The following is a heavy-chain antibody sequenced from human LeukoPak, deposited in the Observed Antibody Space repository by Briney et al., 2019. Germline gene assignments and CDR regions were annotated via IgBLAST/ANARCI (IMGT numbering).Heavy chain of an antibody. CDR3: ARHPDRELTEAFDT. V-gene: IGHV4-59*08. CDR1: GGSISSYY. Sequence: PSETLSLTCTVSGGSISSYYWSWIRQPPGKGLEWIGYIYYSGSTNYNPSLKSRVTISVDTSKNQFSLKLSSVTAADTAVYYCARHPDRELTEAFDTWGQGTMVTVSS. J-gene: IGHJ3*02. D-gene: IGHD1-7*01. CDR2: IYYSGST.